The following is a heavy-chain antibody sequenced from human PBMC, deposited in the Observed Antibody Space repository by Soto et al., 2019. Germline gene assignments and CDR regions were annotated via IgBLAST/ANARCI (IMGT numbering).Heavy chain of an antibody. J-gene: IGHJ5*02. CDR2: IYYSGST. CDR1: GGSISSYY. V-gene: IGHV4-59*01. Sequence: SETLSLTCTVSGGSISSYYWSWIRQPPGKGLEWIGYIYYSGSTNYNPSLKSRVTISVDTSKNQFSLKLSSVTAADTAVYYCAREAAPRYCSSTSCYGGGWFDPWGQGTLVTVSS. D-gene: IGHD2-2*01. CDR3: AREAAPRYCSSTSCYGGGWFDP.